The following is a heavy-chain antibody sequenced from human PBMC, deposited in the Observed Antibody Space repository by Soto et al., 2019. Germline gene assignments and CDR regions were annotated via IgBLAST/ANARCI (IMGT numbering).Heavy chain of an antibody. CDR2: IIPILGIA. D-gene: IGHD6-6*01. V-gene: IGHV1-69*02. CDR3: ASSSPYGMDV. CDR1: GGTFSSYT. Sequence: QVQLVQSGAEVKKPGSSVKVPCKASGGTFSSYTISWVRQAPGQGLEWMGRIIPILGIANYAQKFQGRVTITADKSTSAAYMELSSLRSEDTAVYYCASSSPYGMDVWGQGTTVTVSS. J-gene: IGHJ6*02.